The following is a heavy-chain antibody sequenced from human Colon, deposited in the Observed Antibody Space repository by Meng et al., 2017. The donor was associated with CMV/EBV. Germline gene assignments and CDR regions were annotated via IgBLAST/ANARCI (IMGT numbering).Heavy chain of an antibody. V-gene: IGHV4-34*01. CDR2: INHSGTT. Sequence: AVYGGSFAGCYWAWIRQPPGRGLEWAGEINHSGTTNYNPSLKSRVTISLDTSKNQVSLKLNSVTAADTAVYYCARGKRGYSSTWIDSWGQGTLVTVSS. CDR3: ARGKRGYSSTWIDS. J-gene: IGHJ4*02. CDR1: GGSFAGCY. D-gene: IGHD6-13*01.